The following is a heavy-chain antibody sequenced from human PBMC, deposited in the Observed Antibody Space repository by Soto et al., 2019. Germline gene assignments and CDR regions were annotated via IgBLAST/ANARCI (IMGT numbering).Heavy chain of an antibody. Sequence: GGSLRLSCAASGLTVSSNYMNWVRQAPGKGLEWVSVIDSGVNTYYIDSVKGRFTISRDSSKNTLYLQMNSLRAEDTAVYYCARVRNDCSGGSCYIAGLDVWGQGTTVTVSS. J-gene: IGHJ6*02. CDR2: IDSGVNT. CDR3: ARVRNDCSGGSCYIAGLDV. V-gene: IGHV3-53*01. D-gene: IGHD2-15*01. CDR1: GLTVSSNY.